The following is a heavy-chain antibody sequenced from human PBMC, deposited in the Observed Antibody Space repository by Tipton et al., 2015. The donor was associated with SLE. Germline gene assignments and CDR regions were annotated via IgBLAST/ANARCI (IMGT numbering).Heavy chain of an antibody. V-gene: IGHV4-39*07. Sequence: TLSLTCTVSGAPISSNIYYWGWIRQPPGKGLAWIGSISYSGSTSYNPSLKSRVTISVDTSKNQFSLKLSSVTAADTAVYYCARGRGSSSSGHYWGQGTLVAVSS. J-gene: IGHJ4*02. CDR3: ARGRGSSSSGHY. CDR2: ISYSGST. D-gene: IGHD6-6*01. CDR1: GAPISSNIYY.